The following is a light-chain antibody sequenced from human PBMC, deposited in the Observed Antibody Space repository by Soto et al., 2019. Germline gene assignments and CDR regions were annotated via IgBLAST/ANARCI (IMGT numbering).Light chain of an antibody. J-gene: IGLJ2*01. CDR3: AAWDDSLNGVV. CDR2: RNN. Sequence: QSVLTQPPSASGTPGQRVTISCSGSSSNIGSITVNWYQQLPGTAPKLLIYRNNQRPSGVPDRFSGSKSGSSASLAISGLQSEDESDYYCAAWDDSLNGVVFGGGTKLTVL. CDR1: SSNIGSIT. V-gene: IGLV1-44*01.